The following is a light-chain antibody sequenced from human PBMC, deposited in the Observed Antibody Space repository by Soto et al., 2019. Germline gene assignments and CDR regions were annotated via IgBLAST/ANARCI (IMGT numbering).Light chain of an antibody. J-gene: IGLJ2*01. V-gene: IGLV2-23*02. CDR3: SSYAGRSTLVV. CDR1: SSDVGNNNL. Sequence: QSVLTQPASVSGSPGQSITISGTRTSSDVGNNNLGSWYQQHPGKAPKLLVYDVNKRPSGVSNRFSVSKAGNTASLTISGLQDEAEADYYGSSYAGRSTLVVLGGATQLTVL. CDR2: DVN.